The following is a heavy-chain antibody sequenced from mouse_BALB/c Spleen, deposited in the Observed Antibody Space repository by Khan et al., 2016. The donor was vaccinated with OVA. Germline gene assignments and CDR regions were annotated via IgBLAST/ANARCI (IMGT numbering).Heavy chain of an antibody. J-gene: IGHJ3*01. CDR3: ARLAYYYGSEGFAY. Sequence: EVHLVESGGDLVKPGGSLKLSCAASGFTFSTYGMSWVRQTPDKRLEWVATISSGGSYTYYPDSVKGRFTISRDNAKNTRYLQMSSLKSEDTAMYYCARLAYYYGSEGFAYWGQGTLVTVSA. V-gene: IGHV5-6*01. D-gene: IGHD1-1*01. CDR1: GFTFSTYG. CDR2: ISSGGSYT.